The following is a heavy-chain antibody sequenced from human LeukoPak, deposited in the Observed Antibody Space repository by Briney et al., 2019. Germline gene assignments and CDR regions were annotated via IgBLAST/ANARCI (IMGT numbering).Heavy chain of an antibody. CDR3: ARDRVVGATMDFDY. Sequence: WGTLTLTCAASGFSFSSYSMNWVRQAPGKGLEWVSSISSSSRHIYYADSVKGRFTISRDNAKTSLYLQMNSLRAEDTAVYYCARDRVVGATMDFDYWGQGTLVTVSS. V-gene: IGHV3-21*01. CDR1: GFSFSSYS. J-gene: IGHJ4*02. CDR2: ISSSSRHI. D-gene: IGHD1-26*01.